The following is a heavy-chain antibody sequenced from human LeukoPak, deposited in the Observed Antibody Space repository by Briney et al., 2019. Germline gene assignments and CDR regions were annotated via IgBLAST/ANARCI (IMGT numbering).Heavy chain of an antibody. V-gene: IGHV3-7*01. J-gene: IGHJ4*02. Sequence: PGGSLRLSCAASGFTFSSYWMSWVRQAPGKGLEWVANIKQDGSEEYYVDSVKGRFTISRDNTKNSLYLQMSSLRAEDTAVYYCATEGYSSSWFEYWGQGTLVTVSS. CDR3: ATEGYSSSWFEY. D-gene: IGHD6-13*01. CDR2: IKQDGSEE. CDR1: GFTFSSYW.